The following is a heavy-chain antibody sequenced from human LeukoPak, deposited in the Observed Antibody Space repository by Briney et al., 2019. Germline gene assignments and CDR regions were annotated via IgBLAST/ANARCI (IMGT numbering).Heavy chain of an antibody. CDR2: IWSDSSHK. CDR3: ASAAGAFDM. D-gene: IGHD6-13*01. Sequence: GSLLLSCAASGFTFSSHGMHWVRPAPGKGLEWVAVIWSDSSHKYYVAVMKGRCTISRDNSKNMVYLQMNSLRVEDTAVYYCASAAGAFDMWGQGTLVTVSS. V-gene: IGHV3-33*01. CDR1: GFTFSSHG. J-gene: IGHJ3*02.